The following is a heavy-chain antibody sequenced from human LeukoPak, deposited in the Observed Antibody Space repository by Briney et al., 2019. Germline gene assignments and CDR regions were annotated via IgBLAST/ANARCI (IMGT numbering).Heavy chain of an antibody. D-gene: IGHD2-2*01. CDR3: AREEVVPAAIWGYYYYYGMDV. CDR2: ISSSGSTI. J-gene: IGHJ6*02. V-gene: IGHV3-48*03. CDR1: GFTFSSYE. Sequence: GGSLRLSCAASGFTFSSYEMNWVRQAPGKGLEWVSYISSSGSTIYYADSVKGRFTISRDNAKNSLYLQMNSLRAEDTAVYYCAREEVVPAAIWGYYYYYGMDVWGQGTTVTVSS.